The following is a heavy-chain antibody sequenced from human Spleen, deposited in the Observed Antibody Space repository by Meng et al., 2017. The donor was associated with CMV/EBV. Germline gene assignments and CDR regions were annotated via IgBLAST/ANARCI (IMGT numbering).Heavy chain of an antibody. Sequence: LHHTCLVXXXSIXSXPWRLSPRPAGKGLXWXGRIYTSGSPNYNPSLKSRVTMSVDTSKNQFSLKLSSVTAADTAVYYCARYLLGAHFDYWGQGTLVTVSS. V-gene: IGHV4-59*10. CDR1: XXSIXSXP. CDR2: IYTSGSP. D-gene: IGHD3-16*01. J-gene: IGHJ4*02. CDR3: ARYLLGAHFDY.